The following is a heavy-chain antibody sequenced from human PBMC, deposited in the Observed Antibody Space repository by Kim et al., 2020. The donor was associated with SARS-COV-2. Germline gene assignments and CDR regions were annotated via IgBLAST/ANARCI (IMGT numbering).Heavy chain of an antibody. CDR2: IYYSGST. V-gene: IGHV4-39*01. Sequence: SETLSLTCTVSGGSISSSSYYWGWIRQPPGKGLEWIGSIYYSGSTYYNPSLKSRVTISVDTSKNQFSLKLSSVTAADTAVYYCARLQSWDQGAFDIWGQGTMVTVSS. CDR3: ARLQSWDQGAFDI. CDR1: GGSISSSSYY. D-gene: IGHD1-26*01. J-gene: IGHJ3*02.